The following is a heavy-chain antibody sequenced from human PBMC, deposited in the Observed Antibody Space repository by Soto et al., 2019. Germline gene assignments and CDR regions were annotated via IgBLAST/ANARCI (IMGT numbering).Heavy chain of an antibody. CDR3: VRVGGYYGDYQNFDY. J-gene: IGHJ4*02. V-gene: IGHV4-59*01. CDR2: IYYTGST. Sequence: QVQLQESGPGLVKPSETLSLTCSVSGSSISPYYWSWIRQPPGKGLEWIGNIYYTGSTKYNPSLRSRGTISVDTTKSQFSLRLRSVTAADSAEYYCVRVGGYYGDYQNFDYWGQGTLVTVSS. CDR1: GSSISPYY. D-gene: IGHD4-17*01.